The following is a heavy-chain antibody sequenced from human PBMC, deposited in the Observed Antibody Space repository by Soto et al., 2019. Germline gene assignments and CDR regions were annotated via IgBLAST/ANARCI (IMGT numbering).Heavy chain of an antibody. V-gene: IGHV3-7*01. D-gene: IGHD3-3*01. CDR2: IKQDGGEK. CDR1: GFTFSSYW. J-gene: IGHJ5*02. Sequence: GGSLRLSCAASGFTFSSYWRSWVRQAPGKGLEWVANIKQDGGEKYYVDSVKGRFTISRDNAKNSLYLQMNSLRAEDTAVYYCARVSLRFLEWLSYNWFDPWGQGTLVTVYS. CDR3: ARVSLRFLEWLSYNWFDP.